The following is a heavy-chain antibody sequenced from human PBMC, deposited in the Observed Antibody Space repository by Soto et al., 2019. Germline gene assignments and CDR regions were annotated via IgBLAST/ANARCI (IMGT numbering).Heavy chain of an antibody. J-gene: IGHJ4*02. CDR1: GYTFTSYA. Sequence: QVQLVQSGAEVKKPGASVKVSCKASGYTFTSYAISWVRQAPGQGLEWMGWISANNGNTNYAQKLQGRVTMTTDTSTSTANMELRSLSSDDSVVKYGARDAPPADYWGQGTLVTVSS. CDR2: ISANNGNT. V-gene: IGHV1-18*01. CDR3: ARDAPPADY.